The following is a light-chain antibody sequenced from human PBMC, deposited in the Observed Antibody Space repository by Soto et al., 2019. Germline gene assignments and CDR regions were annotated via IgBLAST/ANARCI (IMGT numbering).Light chain of an antibody. CDR2: WAS. CDR3: QQCYNTPQT. V-gene: IGKV4-1*01. CDR1: RSVLYSSNNKNY. Sequence: DIVMTQSPDSLAVSLGERATINCKSSRSVLYSSNNKNYLAWYQQKPGQPPKLLIYWASTRESGVPDRFSGSGSGTDFTLTISSLQAEDVAVYYCQQCYNTPQTFGQGTKVEI. J-gene: IGKJ1*01.